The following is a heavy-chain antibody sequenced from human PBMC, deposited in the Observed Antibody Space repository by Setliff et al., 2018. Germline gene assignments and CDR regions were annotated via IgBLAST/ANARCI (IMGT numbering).Heavy chain of an antibody. CDR2: IYYSGST. CDR1: GGSISSSSYY. Sequence: SETLSLTCTVSGGSISSSSYYWGWIRQPPGKGLEWIGSIYYSGSTYYNPSLKSRVTISVDTSKNQFSLKLSSVTAADTAVYYCARVRRGGYYGSGSSPFDYWGQGTLVTVS. J-gene: IGHJ4*02. D-gene: IGHD3-10*01. V-gene: IGHV4-39*07. CDR3: ARVRRGGYYGSGSSPFDY.